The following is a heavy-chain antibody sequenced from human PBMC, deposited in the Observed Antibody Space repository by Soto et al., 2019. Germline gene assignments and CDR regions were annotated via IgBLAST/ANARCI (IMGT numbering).Heavy chain of an antibody. V-gene: IGHV4-59*01. Sequence: SETLSLTCTVSGGSISSYYWSWIRQPPGKGLEWIGYIYYSGSTNYNPSLKSRVTISVDTSKNQFSLKLSSVTAADTAVYYCARGHTRRDPFDYWGQGTLVTVSS. CDR2: IYYSGST. J-gene: IGHJ4*02. CDR1: GGSISSYY. CDR3: ARGHTRRDPFDY.